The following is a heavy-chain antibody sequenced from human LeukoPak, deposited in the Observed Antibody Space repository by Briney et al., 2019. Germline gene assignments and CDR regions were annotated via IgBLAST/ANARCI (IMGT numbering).Heavy chain of an antibody. D-gene: IGHD3-22*01. V-gene: IGHV1-18*01. CDR1: GYTFTSYD. J-gene: IGHJ4*02. CDR2: ISAYNGNT. Sequence: ASVKVSCKASGYTFTSYDINWVRQAPGQGLEWMGWISAYNGNTNYAQKLQGRVTMTTDTSTSTAYMELKSLRSDDTAVYYCRVMVITWEGEFNYWGQGTLVTVSS. CDR3: RVMVITWEGEFNY.